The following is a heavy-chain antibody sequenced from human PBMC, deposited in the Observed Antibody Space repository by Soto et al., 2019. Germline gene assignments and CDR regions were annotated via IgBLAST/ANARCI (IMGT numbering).Heavy chain of an antibody. CDR3: AKSRVFIGAIVTLLDS. D-gene: IGHD3-16*02. J-gene: IGHJ4*02. CDR2: ISNNGDTA. CDR1: GFTFSSYA. Sequence: PGGSLRLSCATSGFTFSSYAMVWVRQAAEKGLEWVASISNNGDTAYYADSVKGRFTIPRGNSENTLYLQMNGLRADDTALYFCAKSRVFIGAIVTLLDSWGQGTQVTVSS. V-gene: IGHV3-23*01.